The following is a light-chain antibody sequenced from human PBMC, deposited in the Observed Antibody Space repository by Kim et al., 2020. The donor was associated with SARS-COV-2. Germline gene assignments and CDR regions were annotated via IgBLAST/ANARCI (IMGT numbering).Light chain of an antibody. CDR3: QKYKSVPWT. J-gene: IGKJ1*01. V-gene: IGKV1-27*01. Sequence: ASGRNRVTITCRASQDISNYLAWYQQGPGKVPKLLIYDASALQSGVPSRFAGSGSGTDFTLTITNLQPEDVATYYCQKYKSVPWTFGPGTRVEIK. CDR2: DAS. CDR1: QDISNY.